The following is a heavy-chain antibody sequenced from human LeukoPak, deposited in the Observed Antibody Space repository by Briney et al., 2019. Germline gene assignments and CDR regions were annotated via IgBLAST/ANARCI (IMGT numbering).Heavy chain of an antibody. CDR3: ARRLTASGKHYFDY. J-gene: IGHJ4*02. CDR2: ISSSSGTI. D-gene: IGHD6-13*01. Sequence: GGSLRLSCAASGFTFSTYNMNWVRRAPGKGLEWVSYISSSSGTIYYADSVQGRFTISRDNAKNSLYLQMNSLRAEDTAVYYCARRLTASGKHYFDYWGQGTLVTVSS. V-gene: IGHV3-48*01. CDR1: GFTFSTYN.